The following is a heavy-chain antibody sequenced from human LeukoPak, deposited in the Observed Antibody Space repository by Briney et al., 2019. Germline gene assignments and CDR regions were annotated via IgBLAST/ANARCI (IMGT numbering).Heavy chain of an antibody. CDR3: AKTTGGY. V-gene: IGHV3-23*01. CDR2: ITDSGSTT. Sequence: GGSPRLSCAASGFTFSSYGMSWVRQAPGKGLEWVSAITDSGSTTYYADSVKGRFTISRDNSKNTFYLQMNSLRAEDTAIYYCAKTTGGYWGQGTLVTVSS. CDR1: GFTFSSYG. J-gene: IGHJ4*02. D-gene: IGHD1-1*01.